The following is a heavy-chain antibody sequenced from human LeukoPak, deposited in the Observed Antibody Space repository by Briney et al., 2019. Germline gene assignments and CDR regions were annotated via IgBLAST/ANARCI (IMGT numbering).Heavy chain of an antibody. Sequence: ASVKVSCKASGYTFTSYDINWVRQATGQGLEWMGWMNPNSGNTGYAQKFQGRVTMTRNTSISTAYMELSSLRSEDTAVYYCARGLLLWFGEESSALFDIWGQGTMVTVSS. V-gene: IGHV1-8*01. J-gene: IGHJ3*02. CDR2: MNPNSGNT. CDR1: GYTFTSYD. CDR3: ARGLLLWFGEESSALFDI. D-gene: IGHD3-10*01.